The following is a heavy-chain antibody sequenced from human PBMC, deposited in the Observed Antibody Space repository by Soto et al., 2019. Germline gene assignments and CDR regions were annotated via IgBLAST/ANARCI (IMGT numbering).Heavy chain of an antibody. CDR2: INAGNGNT. V-gene: IGHV1-3*01. Sequence: ASVKVSCKASGYTFTGYYMHWVRQAPGQGLEWMGWINAGNGNTKYSQKFQGRVTITRDTSASTAYMELSSLRSEDTAVYYCASDYGDYADAFDIWGQGTMVTVSS. D-gene: IGHD4-17*01. CDR1: GYTFTGYY. J-gene: IGHJ3*02. CDR3: ASDYGDYADAFDI.